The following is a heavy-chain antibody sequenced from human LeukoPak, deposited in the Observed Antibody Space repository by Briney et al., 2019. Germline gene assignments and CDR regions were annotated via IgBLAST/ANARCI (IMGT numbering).Heavy chain of an antibody. V-gene: IGHV4-34*01. J-gene: IGHJ6*02. D-gene: IGHD2-2*01. CDR2: INHSGST. CDR3: ARFIVVVPAAKLSAYYYYGMDV. CDR1: GGSFSGYY. Sequence: SETLSLTCAVYGGSFSGYYWSWIRQPPGKGQEWIGEINHSGSTNYNPSLKSRVTISVDTSKNQFSLKLSSVTAADTAVYYCARFIVVVPAAKLSAYYYYGMDVWGQGTTVTVSS.